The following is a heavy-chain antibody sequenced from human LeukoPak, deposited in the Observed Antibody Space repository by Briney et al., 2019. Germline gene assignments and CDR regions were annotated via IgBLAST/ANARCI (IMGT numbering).Heavy chain of an antibody. Sequence: GGSLRLSCAASGFTFDDYAMHWVRHAPGKGLEWVSAISGSGGSTYYADSVKGRFTISRDNSKNTLYLQMNSLRAEDTAVYYCAKDWYSSSSNYFDYWGQGTLVTVSS. CDR3: AKDWYSSSSNYFDY. V-gene: IGHV3-23*01. CDR1: GFTFDDYA. D-gene: IGHD6-6*01. J-gene: IGHJ4*02. CDR2: ISGSGGST.